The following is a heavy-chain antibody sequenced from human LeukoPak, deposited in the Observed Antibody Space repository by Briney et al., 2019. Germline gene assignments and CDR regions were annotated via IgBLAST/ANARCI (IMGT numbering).Heavy chain of an antibody. D-gene: IGHD2-15*01. CDR3: ARWVAATPGNAFDI. Sequence: ETLSLTCTVSGGSISSYYWSWIRQPPGKGLEWIGYIYYSGSTNYNPSLKSRVTISVDTSKNQFSLKLSSVTAADTAVYYCARWVAATPGNAFDIWGQGTMVTVSS. CDR1: GGSISSYY. J-gene: IGHJ3*02. CDR2: IYYSGST. V-gene: IGHV4-59*01.